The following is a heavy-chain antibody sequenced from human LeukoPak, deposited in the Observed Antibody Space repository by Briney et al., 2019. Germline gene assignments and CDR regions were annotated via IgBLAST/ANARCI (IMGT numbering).Heavy chain of an antibody. J-gene: IGHJ4*02. D-gene: IGHD3-10*01. CDR3: AKAASMVRGVIIIPPYFDY. V-gene: IGHV3-23*01. CDR2: ISGSGGST. Sequence: GGSLRLSCAASGFTFSSYAMSWVRQAPGKGLEWVSAISGSGGSTYYADSVKGRFTISRDNSKNTLYLQMNSLRAEDTAVYYCAKAASMVRGVIIIPPYFDYWGQGTLVTVPS. CDR1: GFTFSSYA.